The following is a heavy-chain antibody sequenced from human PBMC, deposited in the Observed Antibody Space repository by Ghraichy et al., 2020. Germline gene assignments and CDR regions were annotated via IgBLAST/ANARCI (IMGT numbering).Heavy chain of an antibody. D-gene: IGHD5-18*01. CDR1: GFTFNSYT. CDR3: AGEGKYSYGTTFDC. CDR2: ISYDGNNQ. J-gene: IGHJ4*02. V-gene: IGHV3-30-3*01. Sequence: GRSLRLSCAASGFTFNSYTMHWVRQAPGKGLEWVAVISYDGNNQYYADSLKGRFIISRDNSKNMLHLQVNSLRPEDSALYYCAGEGKYSYGTTFDCWGQGTLVTVSS.